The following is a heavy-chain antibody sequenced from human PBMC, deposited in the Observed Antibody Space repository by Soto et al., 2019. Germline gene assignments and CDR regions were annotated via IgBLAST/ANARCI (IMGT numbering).Heavy chain of an antibody. V-gene: IGHV3-74*01. CDR1: GFDFSNSW. J-gene: IGHJ6*02. CDR2: INSDGSGT. D-gene: IGHD2-15*01. CDR3: AKDTAYAMDV. Sequence: EVQLVESGGGLVQPGGSLSLSCAASGFDFSNSWIHGVRQGPGKGLVWVSHINSDGSGTTYADSVKGRFTISRDNAKNTVYLQMNSLRAEDTAVYYCAKDTAYAMDVWGQGTTVTVSS.